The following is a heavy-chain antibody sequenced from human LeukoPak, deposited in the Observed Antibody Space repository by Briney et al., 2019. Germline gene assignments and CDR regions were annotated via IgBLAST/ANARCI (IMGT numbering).Heavy chain of an antibody. J-gene: IGHJ4*02. D-gene: IGHD2-8*01. CDR3: AKPRIVLMVYAIGDY. CDR1: GFTFSSYG. CDR2: IRYDGSNK. V-gene: IGHV3-30*02. Sequence: GGSLRLSCAASGFTFSSYGMHWVRQAPGKGLEWVAFIRYDGSNKYYADSVKGRFTISRDNSKNTLYLQINSLRPEHTAVYSCAKPRIVLMVYAIGDYWGQGTLVTVSS.